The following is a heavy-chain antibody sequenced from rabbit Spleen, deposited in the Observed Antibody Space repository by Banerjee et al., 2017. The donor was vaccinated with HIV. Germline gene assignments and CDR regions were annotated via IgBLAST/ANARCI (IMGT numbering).Heavy chain of an antibody. CDR2: INAVTGKA. CDR3: ARDGAGGSYFAL. D-gene: IGHD8-1*01. Sequence: QEQLEESGGGLVKPEGSLTLTCKASGFPFSTKAVMCWVRQAPGKGLEWIACINAVTGKAVYASWAKGRFTFSKTSSTTVTLQMTSLTAADTATYFCARDGAGGSYFALWGQGTLVTVS. V-gene: IGHV1S45*01. CDR1: GFPFSTKAV. J-gene: IGHJ4*01.